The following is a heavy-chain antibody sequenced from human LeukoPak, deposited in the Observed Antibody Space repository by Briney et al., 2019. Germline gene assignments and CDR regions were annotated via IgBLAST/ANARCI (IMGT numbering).Heavy chain of an antibody. Sequence: GASVKVFCKASAYTFTGNCMHLVRQAPGQGLEWMGWINPNSGGTNYAQKFQGRVTMTRDTSISTAYMELSRLRSDDTAVYYCAREYCSGGRGLYYFDYWGQGTLVTVSS. J-gene: IGHJ4*02. CDR1: AYTFTGNC. D-gene: IGHD2-15*01. V-gene: IGHV1-2*02. CDR2: INPNSGGT. CDR3: AREYCSGGRGLYYFDY.